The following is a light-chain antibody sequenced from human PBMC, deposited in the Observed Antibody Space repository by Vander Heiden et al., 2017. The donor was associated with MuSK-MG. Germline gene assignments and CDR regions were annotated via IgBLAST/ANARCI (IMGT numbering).Light chain of an antibody. CDR2: EVT. CDR1: SSDVGSYNL. V-gene: IGLV2-23*02. J-gene: IGLJ2*01. CDR3: CSHGGSGNFEV. Sequence: SALTQPASVSGSPGQSITISCTGTSSDVGSYNLVSWYQQHPGKAPKLMIYEVTKRPSGVSNRFSGSKSGNTASLTISGLQAEDEADYHCCSHGGSGNFEVFGGGTKLTVL.